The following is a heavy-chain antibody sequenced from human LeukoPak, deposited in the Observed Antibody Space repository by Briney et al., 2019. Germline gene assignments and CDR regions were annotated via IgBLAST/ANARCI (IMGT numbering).Heavy chain of an antibody. D-gene: IGHD3-9*01. CDR2: VSGSGATA. V-gene: IGHV3-23*01. J-gene: IGHJ4*02. CDR1: GFSFTGYA. CDR3: AKVRDILTGYYYPAPVFDY. Sequence: GGSLRLSCAASGFSFTGYAMSWVRQAPGKGLEWVSVVSGSGATAFYADSVKGRFTISRDNSKNTLYLQMNSLRAEDTAVYYCAKVRDILTGYYYPAPVFDYWGQGTLVTVSS.